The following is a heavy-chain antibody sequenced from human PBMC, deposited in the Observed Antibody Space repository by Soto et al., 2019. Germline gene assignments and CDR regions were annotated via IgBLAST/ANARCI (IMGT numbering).Heavy chain of an antibody. CDR2: IIPIFGTA. J-gene: IGHJ6*02. V-gene: IGHV1-69*13. D-gene: IGHD3-3*01. CDR3: ARDCRPDYDFWSWPSYYGMDF. CDR1: GYTFTNHA. Sequence: SVKGSCKPSGYTFTNHAIHWVRQAPGQGLEWMGGIIPIFGTANYAQKFQGRVTITADESTSTAYMELSSLRSEDTAVYYCARDCRPDYDFWSWPSYYGMDFWGQGPSVTLS.